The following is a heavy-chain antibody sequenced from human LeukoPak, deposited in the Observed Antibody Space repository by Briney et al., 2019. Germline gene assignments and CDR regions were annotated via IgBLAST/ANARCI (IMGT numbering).Heavy chain of an antibody. CDR2: INNSGSP. J-gene: IGHJ6*03. CDR3: ARGYEGGIAARRDYYYYYMDV. CDR1: GGSFSGYY. D-gene: IGHD6-6*01. Sequence: SETLSLTCAVYGGSFSGYYWGWIRQPPGKGLEWIGEINNSGSPNYNPSLKSRVTISVDTSKNQFSLKLSSVTAADTAVYYCARGYEGGIAARRDYYYYYMDVWGKGTTVTVSS. V-gene: IGHV4-34*01.